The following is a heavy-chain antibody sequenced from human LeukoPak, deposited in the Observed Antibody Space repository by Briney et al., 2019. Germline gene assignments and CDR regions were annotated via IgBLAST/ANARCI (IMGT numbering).Heavy chain of an antibody. CDR1: GFPFSSYA. Sequence: GGSLRLSCAASGFPFSSYAMYWVRQAPGKGLVWVARIHGDGDNIRYADSVRGRFTISRDNAKDTLYLHMNSLRPEDTAVYYCARAQVGAPTDLWGQGTLVTVSS. CDR2: IHGDGDNI. V-gene: IGHV3-74*01. CDR3: ARAQVGAPTDL. D-gene: IGHD1-26*01. J-gene: IGHJ5*02.